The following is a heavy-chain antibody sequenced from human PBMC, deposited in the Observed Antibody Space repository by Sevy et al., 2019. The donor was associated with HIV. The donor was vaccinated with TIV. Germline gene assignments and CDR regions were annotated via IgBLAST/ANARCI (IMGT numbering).Heavy chain of an antibody. J-gene: IGHJ6*02. Sequence: GGSLRLSYAASGFTFSSYAMHWVRQAPGKGLEWVAVISYDGSNKYYADSVKGRFTISRDNSKNTLYLQMNSLRAEDTAVYYCARSGIAARSHQPRYGMDVWGQGTTVTVSS. D-gene: IGHD6-6*01. CDR1: GFTFSSYA. CDR2: ISYDGSNK. V-gene: IGHV3-30-3*01. CDR3: ARSGIAARSHQPRYGMDV.